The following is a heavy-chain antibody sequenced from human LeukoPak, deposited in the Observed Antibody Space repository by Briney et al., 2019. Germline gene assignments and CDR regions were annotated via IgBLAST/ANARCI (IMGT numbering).Heavy chain of an antibody. CDR3: ARVPGGALNWFDP. Sequence: PSETLSLTCTVSGGSISNKYWSWIRQPPGKGLEWIGYIYYSGSTYYNPSLKSRVTISVYTSKNQFSLKLSSVTAADTAVYYCARVPGGALNWFDPWGQGTLVTVSS. J-gene: IGHJ5*02. CDR2: IYYSGST. D-gene: IGHD1-1*01. CDR1: GGSISNKY. V-gene: IGHV4-59*08.